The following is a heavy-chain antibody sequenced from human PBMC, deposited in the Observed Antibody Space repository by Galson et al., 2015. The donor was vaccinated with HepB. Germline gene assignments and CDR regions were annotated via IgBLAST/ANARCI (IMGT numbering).Heavy chain of an antibody. D-gene: IGHD5-18*01. J-gene: IGHJ6*02. CDR3: AKDSGYAAVVRGESYNYGMDV. CDR1: GFTFGDFV. V-gene: IGHV3-23*01. Sequence: ALRLACAASGFTFGDFVMTWVGQAPGTGVEWVSVIDRSGDISYSIDSVKGRFTTSRDNSKRMLKLQMDSLRAEDTAVYYCAKDSGYAAVVRGESYNYGMDVWGQGTTVTVSS. CDR2: IDRSGDIS.